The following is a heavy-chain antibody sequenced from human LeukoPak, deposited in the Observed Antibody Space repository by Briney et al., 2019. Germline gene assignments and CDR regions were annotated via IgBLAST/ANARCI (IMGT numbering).Heavy chain of an antibody. CDR3: AKGDY. CDR1: GYTFSSYG. V-gene: IGHV3-30*18. CDR2: ISYDGSNK. Sequence: SCKASGYTFSSYGMHWVRQAPGKGLEWVAVISYDGSNKYYADSVKGRFTISRDNSKNTLYLQMNSLRAEDTALYYCAKGDYWGQGTLVTVSS. J-gene: IGHJ4*02.